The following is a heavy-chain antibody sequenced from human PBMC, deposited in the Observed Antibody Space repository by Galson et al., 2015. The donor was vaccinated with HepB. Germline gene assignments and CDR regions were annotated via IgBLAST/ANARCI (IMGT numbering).Heavy chain of an antibody. CDR3: ARDKWFGRLGGDY. CDR1: GFTFSTYS. CDR2: ISNDGSNK. V-gene: IGHV3-30*04. Sequence: SLRLSCAASGFTFSTYSMNWVRQAPGKGLEWVALISNDGSNKFYADSVEGRFTISRDNSKNTLFLQMNSLRLEDTAVYYCARDKWFGRLGGDYWGQGTLVTVSS. D-gene: IGHD3-10*01. J-gene: IGHJ4*02.